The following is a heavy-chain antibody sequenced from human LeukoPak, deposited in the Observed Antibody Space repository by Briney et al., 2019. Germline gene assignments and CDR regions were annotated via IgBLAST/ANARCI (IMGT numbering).Heavy chain of an antibody. V-gene: IGHV3-21*01. D-gene: IGHD6-13*01. CDR1: GFTFSSYS. CDR3: ARTYGPGSWYLTGYYYGMDV. J-gene: IGHJ6*02. Sequence: GGSLRLSCAASGFTFSSYSMNWVRQAPGKGLEWVSSISSSSSYIYYADSVKGRFTISRDNAKNSLYLQMNSLRAEDTAVYYCARTYGPGSWYLTGYYYGMDVWGQGTTVTVSS. CDR2: ISSSSSYI.